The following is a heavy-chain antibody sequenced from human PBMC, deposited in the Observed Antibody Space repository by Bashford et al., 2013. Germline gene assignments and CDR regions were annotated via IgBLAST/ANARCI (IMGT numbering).Heavy chain of an antibody. D-gene: IGHD1-26*01. CDR1: GYTFTSYY. CDR2: INPSGGST. V-gene: IGHV1-46*01. J-gene: IGHJ4*02. Sequence: ASVKVSCKASGYTFTSYYMHWVRQAPGQGLEWMGIINPSGGSTSYAQKFQGRVTMTRDTSTSTVYMELSSLRSEDTAVYYCARDLGQVGATLGIGYWGQGTLVTVSS. CDR3: ARDLGQVGATLGIGY.